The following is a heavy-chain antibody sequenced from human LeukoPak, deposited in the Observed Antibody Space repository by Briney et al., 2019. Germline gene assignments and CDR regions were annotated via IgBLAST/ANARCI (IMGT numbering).Heavy chain of an antibody. J-gene: IGHJ4*02. Sequence: NPGGSLRLSCAASGFTFSSYSMNWVRQAPGKGLEWVSSISSSSSYIYYADSVKGRFTISRDNAKNSLYLQMNSLRAEDTAVYYCASGSGYNFGNFDYWGQGTLVTVSS. CDR3: ASGSGYNFGNFDY. D-gene: IGHD5-18*01. V-gene: IGHV3-21*01. CDR2: ISSSSSYI. CDR1: GFTFSSYS.